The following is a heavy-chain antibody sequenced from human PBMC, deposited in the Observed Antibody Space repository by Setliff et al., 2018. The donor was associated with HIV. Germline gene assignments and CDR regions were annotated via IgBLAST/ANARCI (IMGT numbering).Heavy chain of an antibody. CDR1: GFTFEDYG. J-gene: IGHJ5*02. CDR2: INWNGGST. D-gene: IGHD6-13*01. CDR3: ASLIAAAGTGSDWFDP. V-gene: IGHV3-20*04. Sequence: GSLRLSCAVSGFTFEDYGMSWVRQAPGKGLEWVSGINWNGGSTGYVDSVKGRFTISRDNAKNSLYLQMNSLRAEDMALYYCASLIAAAGTGSDWFDPWGQGTLVTVSS.